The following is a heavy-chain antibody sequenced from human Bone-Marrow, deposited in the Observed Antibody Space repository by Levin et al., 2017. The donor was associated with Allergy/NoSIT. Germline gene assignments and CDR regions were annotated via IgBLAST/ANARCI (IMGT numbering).Heavy chain of an antibody. CDR1: GFIFSTYA. CDR3: ARVPPDLVSSGWSFDQ. Sequence: GGSLRLSCAASGFIFSTYAMNWVRQAPGKGLEGVAVISKDGNNKYYADSVKGRFTISRDNSENTLYLQMTSLRTDDTAVYYCARVPPDLVSSGWSFDQWGQGTLVTVSS. V-gene: IGHV3-30*04. J-gene: IGHJ4*02. D-gene: IGHD6-19*01. CDR2: ISKDGNNK.